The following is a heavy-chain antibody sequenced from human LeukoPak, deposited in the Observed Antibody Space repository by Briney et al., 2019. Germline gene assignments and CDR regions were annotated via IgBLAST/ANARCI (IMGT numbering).Heavy chain of an antibody. CDR3: AKDRIILVRGEEGFDP. Sequence: GGSLRPSCAASGFTFSTSWMHWVRQAPGKGLVWVSRIKSDGSTTTYADSVKGRFTISRDNAKNTLFLQTNSLRAEDTAVYYCAKDRIILVRGEEGFDPWGQGTLVTVSS. CDR2: IKSDGSTT. D-gene: IGHD3-10*01. J-gene: IGHJ5*02. CDR1: GFTFSTSW. V-gene: IGHV3-74*01.